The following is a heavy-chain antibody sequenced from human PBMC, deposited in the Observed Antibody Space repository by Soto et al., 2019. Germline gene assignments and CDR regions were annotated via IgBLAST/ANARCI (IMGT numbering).Heavy chain of an antibody. CDR3: ARAAVMVVAADRWVWFDP. V-gene: IGHV1-46*01. Sequence: QVQLVQSGAEVKKPGASVKVSCKASGYTFTSYYMHWVRQAPGQGLEWMGIINPSGGSTSYAQKFQGRLTMTRDTSTSTVYMELSSLRSEDTAVYYCARAAVMVVAADRWVWFDPWGQGTLVTVSS. D-gene: IGHD2-15*01. CDR2: INPSGGST. CDR1: GYTFTSYY. J-gene: IGHJ5*02.